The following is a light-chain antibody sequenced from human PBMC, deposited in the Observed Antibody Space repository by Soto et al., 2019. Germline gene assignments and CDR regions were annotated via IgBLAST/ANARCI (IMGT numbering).Light chain of an antibody. V-gene: IGLV2-23*02. J-gene: IGLJ1*01. CDR3: CSDVGSGIYV. CDR2: EVT. CDR1: SSDVGRYNF. Sequence: QSVLAQPASVSGSPGQSITISCTGTSSDVGRYNFVSWYQQHPGKAPKLMICEVTKRPSGVSNRFSGSKSGNTASLTISGLQAEDEADYYCCSDVGSGIYVFGTGTKVTV.